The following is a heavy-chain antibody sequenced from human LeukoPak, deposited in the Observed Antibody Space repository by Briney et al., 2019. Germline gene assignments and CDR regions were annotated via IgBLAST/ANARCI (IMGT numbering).Heavy chain of an antibody. J-gene: IGHJ3*02. CDR3: ARVRYNWNGGSAFDI. Sequence: SETLSLTCTVSGGSIDSCYWSWIRQSPEKGLEWIGYIYYSTNYNPSLKSRVTISKDTSKNQFSLRLSSVTAADTAMYFCARVRYNWNGGSAFDIWGHGTMVTVSS. CDR1: GGSIDSCY. V-gene: IGHV4-59*01. CDR2: IYYST. D-gene: IGHD1-1*01.